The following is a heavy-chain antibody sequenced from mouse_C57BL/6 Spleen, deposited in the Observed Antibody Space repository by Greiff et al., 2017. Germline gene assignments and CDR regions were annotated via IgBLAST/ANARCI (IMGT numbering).Heavy chain of an antibody. V-gene: IGHV1-22*01. CDR3: AREKNYYYGSGAWFAY. D-gene: IGHD1-1*01. CDR1: GYTFTDYN. J-gene: IGHJ3*01. CDR2: INPNNGGT. Sequence: EVQLQQSGPELVKPGASVKMSCKASGYTFTDYNMHWVKQSHGKSLEWIGYINPNNGGTSYNQKFKGKATLTVNKSSSTAYMELRSLTSEDSAVYYCAREKNYYYGSGAWFAYWGQGTLVTVSA.